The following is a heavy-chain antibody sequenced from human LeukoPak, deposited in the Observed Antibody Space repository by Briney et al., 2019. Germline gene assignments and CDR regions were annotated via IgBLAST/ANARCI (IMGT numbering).Heavy chain of an antibody. Sequence: IPSETLSLTCTVSGGSISIISSSPYYWGWIRQAPGKGLGWIGSLYYGENSHYNPSLKSRATLSVDTSNNQFSLKLTSVTAADAAVYFCARQLPTAAADTRGYFDYWGQGTVVTVSS. D-gene: IGHD6-25*01. CDR3: ARQLPTAAADTRGYFDY. CDR2: LYYGENS. J-gene: IGHJ4*02. CDR1: GGSISIISSSPYY. V-gene: IGHV4-39*01.